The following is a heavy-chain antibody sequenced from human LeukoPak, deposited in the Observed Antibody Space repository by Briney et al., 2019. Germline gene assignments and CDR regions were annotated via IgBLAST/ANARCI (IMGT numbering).Heavy chain of an antibody. V-gene: IGHV4-59*01. J-gene: IGHJ4*02. D-gene: IGHD3-10*01. CDR1: GGSISSYY. Sequence: SETLSLTCTVSGGSISSYYWSRIRQPPGKGLEWIGYIYYSGSTNYNPSLKSRVTISVDTSKNQFSLKLSSVTAADTAVYYCARAYYYGSGSYGLDYWGQGTLVTVSS. CDR3: ARAYYYGSGSYGLDY. CDR2: IYYSGST.